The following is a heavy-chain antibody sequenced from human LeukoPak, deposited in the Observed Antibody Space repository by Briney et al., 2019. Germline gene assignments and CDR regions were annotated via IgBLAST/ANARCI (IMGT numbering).Heavy chain of an antibody. V-gene: IGHV4-4*07. J-gene: IGHJ2*01. D-gene: IGHD3-10*01. CDR2: IYYSGST. CDR3: ARVRSRGFGDERGLFWYFDL. CDR1: GGSISSYY. Sequence: SETLSLTCTVSGGSISSYYWSWIRQPAGKGLEWIGSIYYSGSTYYNPSLKSRVTISVDTSKNQFSLKLSSVTAADTAVYYCARVRSRGFGDERGLFWYFDLWGRGTLVTVSS.